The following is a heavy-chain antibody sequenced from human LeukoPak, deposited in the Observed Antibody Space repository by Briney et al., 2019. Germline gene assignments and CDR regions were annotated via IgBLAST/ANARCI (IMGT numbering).Heavy chain of an antibody. CDR1: GFNFYYYA. V-gene: IGHV3-33*08. Sequence: GGSLTLSCAASGFNFYYYAMRWVRQAPGKGLEGVAVIWYDGSNKYYADSVKGRFTISRDNSKNTLYLQMNSLRAEDTAVYYCARGGQNYDILTGSSRGNWFDPWGQGTLVTVSS. CDR3: ARGGQNYDILTGSSRGNWFDP. J-gene: IGHJ5*02. CDR2: IWYDGSNK. D-gene: IGHD3-9*01.